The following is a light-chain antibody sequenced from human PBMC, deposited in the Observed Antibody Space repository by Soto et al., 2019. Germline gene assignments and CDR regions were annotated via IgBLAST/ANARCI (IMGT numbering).Light chain of an antibody. CDR3: QQCYTTVYS. CDR1: QTIGAN. V-gene: IGKV1-39*01. Sequence: DIQMTQSPSSLSASVGDRVTITCRASQTIGANLNWYRQKPGKAPTLLIYDASTLQSGVPSRFIGLGSRTDFALTITSLQPDDSATYYCQQCYTTVYSFGQGTKVEIK. J-gene: IGKJ2*01. CDR2: DAS.